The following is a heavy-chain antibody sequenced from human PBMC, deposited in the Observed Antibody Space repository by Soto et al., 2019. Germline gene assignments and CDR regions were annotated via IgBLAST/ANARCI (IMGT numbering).Heavy chain of an antibody. D-gene: IGHD6-13*01. V-gene: IGHV3-9*01. J-gene: IGHJ4*02. Sequence: QPGGSLRLSCAASGFTFDDYAMHWVRQAPGKGLEWVSGISWNSGSIGYADSVKGRFTISRDNAKNSLYLQMNSLRAEDTALYYCAKDIWQQLAPSPLDYWGQGTLVTVSS. CDR2: ISWNSGSI. CDR3: AKDIWQQLAPSPLDY. CDR1: GFTFDDYA.